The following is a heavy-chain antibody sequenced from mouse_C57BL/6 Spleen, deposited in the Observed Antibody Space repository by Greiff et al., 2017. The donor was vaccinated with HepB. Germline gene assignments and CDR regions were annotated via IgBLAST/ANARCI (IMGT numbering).Heavy chain of an antibody. CDR3: ARSPINGYYYFDY. Sequence: VQLQQSGAELARPGASVKMSCKASGYTFTSYTMHWVKQRPGQGLEWIGYINPSSGYTKYNQKFKDKATLTADKSSSTAYMQLSSLTSEDSAVYYCARSPINGYYYFDYWGQGTTLTVSS. J-gene: IGHJ2*01. V-gene: IGHV1-4*01. CDR1: GYTFTSYT. CDR2: INPSSGYT. D-gene: IGHD2-3*01.